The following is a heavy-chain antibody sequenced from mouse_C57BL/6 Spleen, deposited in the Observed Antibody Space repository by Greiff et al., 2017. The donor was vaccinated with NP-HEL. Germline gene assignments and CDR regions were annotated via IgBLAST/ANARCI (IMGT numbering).Heavy chain of an antibody. J-gene: IGHJ4*01. V-gene: IGHV1-42*01. D-gene: IGHD1-1*01. CDR2: INPSTGGT. CDR3: ARRDYGSSYVGAMDY. CDR1: GYSFTGYY. Sequence: VQLQQSGPELVKPGASVKISCEASGYSFTGYYMNWVKQSPEKSLEWIGEINPSTGGTTYNQKFKAKATLTVDKSSSTAYMQLKSLTSEDSAVYYCARRDYGSSYVGAMDYWGQGTSVTVSS.